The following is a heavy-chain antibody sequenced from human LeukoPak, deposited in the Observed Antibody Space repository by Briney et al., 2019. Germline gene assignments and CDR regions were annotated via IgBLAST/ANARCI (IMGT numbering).Heavy chain of an antibody. D-gene: IGHD1-26*01. V-gene: IGHV4-38-2*02. CDR2: IYHSGST. CDR3: ARQEGATDYFDY. CDR1: GCSVSSTYY. J-gene: IGHJ4*02. Sequence: PSETLSLTCTVSGCSVSSTYYWGWIRQPPGKGLEWIGSIYHSGSTYYNPSLKSRVIISVDTSNNQFSLKLSSVTAADTAVYYCARQEGATDYFDYWGQGTLVTVSS.